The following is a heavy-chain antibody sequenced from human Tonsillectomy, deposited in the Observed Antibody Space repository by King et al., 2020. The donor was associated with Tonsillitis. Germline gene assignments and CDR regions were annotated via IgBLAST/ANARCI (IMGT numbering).Heavy chain of an antibody. Sequence: VQLQQWGAGLLKPSETLSLTCAVYGDSFSDYYWSWIRQPPGKGLEWIGEINHSGSTKYNPSLKSRVTVSVDTSKNQFSLHLSSVTAADTAGYYCARGPRSLPRAYYYYGMDVWGQGTTVTVSS. V-gene: IGHV4-34*01. CDR1: GDSFSDYY. J-gene: IGHJ6*02. CDR3: ARGPRSLPRAYYYYGMDV. CDR2: INHSGST.